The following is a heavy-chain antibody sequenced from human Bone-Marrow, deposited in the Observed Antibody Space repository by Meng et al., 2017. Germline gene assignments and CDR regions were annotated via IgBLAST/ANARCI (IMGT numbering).Heavy chain of an antibody. CDR1: GYTFTGYY. D-gene: IGHD4-17*01. Sequence: VRLVQAGAEVRGPGASVKVSCKASGYTFTGYYMHWVRQAPGQGLEWMGRINPNSGGTNYAQKFQGRVTMTRDTSISTAYMELSRLRSDDTAVYYCARADHPTTVPNLDYWGQGTLVTVSS. J-gene: IGHJ4*02. V-gene: IGHV1-2*06. CDR2: INPNSGGT. CDR3: ARADHPTTVPNLDY.